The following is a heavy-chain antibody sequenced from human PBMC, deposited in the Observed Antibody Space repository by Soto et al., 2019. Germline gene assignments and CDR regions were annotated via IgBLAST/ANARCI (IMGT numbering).Heavy chain of an antibody. CDR2: ISGSGGST. CDR1: GFTFSSYA. J-gene: IGHJ4*02. CDR3: AKDVRQKWYYDSSGPRGY. Sequence: EVQLLESGGGLVQPGGSLRLSCAASGFTFSSYAMSWVRQAPGKGLEWVSAISGSGGSTYYADSVKGRFTISRDNSKNTLYLQMNSLRAEDTAVYYCAKDVRQKWYYDSSGPRGYWGQGTLVTVSS. D-gene: IGHD3-22*01. V-gene: IGHV3-23*01.